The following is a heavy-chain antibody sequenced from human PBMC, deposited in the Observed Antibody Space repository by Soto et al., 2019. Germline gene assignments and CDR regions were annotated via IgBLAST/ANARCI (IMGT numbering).Heavy chain of an antibody. CDR2: IWYGGSTK. V-gene: IGHV3-33*01. J-gene: IGHJ4*02. CDR1: GFTFSSYG. Sequence: GGSLRLSCAASGFTFSSYGMHWVRQAPGKGLEWGAVIWYGGSTKYYADSLKGRFTISSDNSKNTLYLQMNSLRAEDTAVYYCARGSVYYYDSSGYLGYWGQGTLVTVSS. CDR3: ARGSVYYYDSSGYLGY. D-gene: IGHD3-22*01.